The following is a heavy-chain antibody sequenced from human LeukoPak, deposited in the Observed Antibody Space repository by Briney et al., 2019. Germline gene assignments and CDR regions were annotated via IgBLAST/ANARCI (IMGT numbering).Heavy chain of an antibody. CDR3: ARAHNWKYGTFDY. J-gene: IGHJ4*02. CDR2: ISSSSSYI. CDR1: GFTFSSYS. Sequence: GGSLRLSCAASGFTFSSYSMNWVRQAPGKGLEWVSCISSSSSYIYYADSVRGRFTISRDNAKNSLYLQMNSLRVENTAVYYCARAHNWKYGTFDYWGQGTLVTVSS. D-gene: IGHD1-7*01. V-gene: IGHV3-21*01.